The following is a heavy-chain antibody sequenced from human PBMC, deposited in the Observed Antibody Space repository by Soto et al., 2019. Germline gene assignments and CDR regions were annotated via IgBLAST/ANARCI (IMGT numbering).Heavy chain of an antibody. V-gene: IGHV4-59*01. Sequence: SETLSLTCTVSGGSISSYYWGWIRQPPGKGLEWIGYIYYSGSTNYNPSLKSRVTISVDPSKNQFSLKLSSVTGADTAVYYCARSPTLVPDIVVVAAHDAFDIWGQGTMVTVSS. J-gene: IGHJ3*02. CDR2: IYYSGST. CDR1: GGSISSYY. D-gene: IGHD2-2*01. CDR3: ARSPTLVPDIVVVAAHDAFDI.